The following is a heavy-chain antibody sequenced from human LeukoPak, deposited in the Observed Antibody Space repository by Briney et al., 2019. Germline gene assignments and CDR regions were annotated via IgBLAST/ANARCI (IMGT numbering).Heavy chain of an antibody. V-gene: IGHV3-7*01. D-gene: IGHD1-14*01. J-gene: IGHJ4*02. CDR3: ARERREAPTRTFDY. CDR2: INQDGSET. Sequence: SGGSLRLSCAASGFTFSKYWMSWVRQAPGKGLEWVANINQDGSETYYVDSVEGRFTISRDNAKNSLFLQMNSLRAEDTAVYYCARERREAPTRTFDYWGQGILVTVSS. CDR1: GFTFSKYW.